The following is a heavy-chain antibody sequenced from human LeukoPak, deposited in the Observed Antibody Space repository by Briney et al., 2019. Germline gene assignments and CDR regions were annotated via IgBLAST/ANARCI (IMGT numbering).Heavy chain of an antibody. CDR1: GGSISSSSYY. V-gene: IGHV4-39*01. J-gene: IGHJ4*02. CDR3: ARHVGGLQSQRWPLSRRYYFDY. Sequence: SETLSLTCTVSGGSISSSSYYWGWIRQPPGKGLEWIGSIYYSGSTYYNPSLKSRVTISVDTSKNQFSLKLSSVTAADTAVYYCARHVGGLQSQRWPLSRRYYFDYWGQGTLVTVSS. CDR2: IYYSGST. D-gene: IGHD4-11*01.